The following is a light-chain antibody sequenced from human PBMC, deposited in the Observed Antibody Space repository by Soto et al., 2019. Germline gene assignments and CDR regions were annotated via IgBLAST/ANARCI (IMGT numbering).Light chain of an antibody. J-gene: IGKJ4*01. V-gene: IGKV1-39*01. CDR1: QSIISY. Sequence: DIQRTQSPSSLSASVADRVTITCRASQSIISYLNWYQQKPGKAPKLLIYAASSLQSGVPSRFSGRGSGTDFTLTISSLQPEDFATYYCQQSYSTPITFGGGTKVDI. CDR3: QQSYSTPIT. CDR2: AAS.